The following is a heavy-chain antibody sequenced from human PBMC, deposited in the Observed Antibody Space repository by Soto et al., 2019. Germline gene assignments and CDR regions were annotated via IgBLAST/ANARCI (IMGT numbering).Heavy chain of an antibody. Sequence: QVQLVQSGAEVKKPGASVKVSCKVSGYTLTELSMHWVRQAPGKGLEWMGGFDPEDGETIYAQKFQGRVTMTEDTSTDTAYMELSSLRSEDTAVYYCATDRPRYSGSYYRARSASLADYWGQGTLVTVSS. D-gene: IGHD1-26*01. V-gene: IGHV1-24*01. CDR3: ATDRPRYSGSYYRARSASLADY. CDR2: FDPEDGET. CDR1: GYTLTELS. J-gene: IGHJ4*02.